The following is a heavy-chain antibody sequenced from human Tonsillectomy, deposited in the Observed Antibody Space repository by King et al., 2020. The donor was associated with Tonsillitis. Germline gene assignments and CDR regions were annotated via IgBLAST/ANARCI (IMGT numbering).Heavy chain of an antibody. V-gene: IGHV3-48*03. CDR2: ISSSGRTI. J-gene: IGHJ3*02. Sequence: VQLVESGGGLVQPGGSLRLSCAASGFTFSSYEMNWVRQAPGKGLEWVSFISSSGRTIYYGDSVKGRFTISRDNAKNSLYLQMNTLRAEDTAIYYCAREDGDADAFDIWGQGTMLTVSS. CDR1: GFTFSSYE. CDR3: AREDGDADAFDI. D-gene: IGHD5-24*01.